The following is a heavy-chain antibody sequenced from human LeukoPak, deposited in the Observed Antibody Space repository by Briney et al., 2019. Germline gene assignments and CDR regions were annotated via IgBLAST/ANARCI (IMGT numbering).Heavy chain of an antibody. CDR3: AKDPYHESANY. Sequence: HPGGSLRLSCAASGFTFGNYGMHWVRQAPGKGLEWVAHISSDRSNIYYADSVRGRSAVSTDNSINTLYLQMNSLTTEDSAVYYCAKDPYHESANYWGQGSLVTVSS. CDR1: GFTFGNYG. D-gene: IGHD2-2*01. V-gene: IGHV3-30*18. J-gene: IGHJ4*02. CDR2: ISSDRSNI.